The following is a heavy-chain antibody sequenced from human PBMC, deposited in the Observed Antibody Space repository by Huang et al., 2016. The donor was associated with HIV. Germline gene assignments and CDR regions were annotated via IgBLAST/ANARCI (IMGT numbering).Heavy chain of an antibody. CDR3: ARQDTSGWYADPYYFDY. CDR1: GGSISTSGYY. CDR2: IYYSGST. V-gene: IGHV4-39*01. D-gene: IGHD6-19*01. Sequence: QLQLQESGPGLVKPSETLSLTCTVSGGSISTSGYYWGRIRQPPGKGLEWIGSIYYSGSTSSHPSLKSRVTISVDTSKSQFSLKLSSVTAADTAVYYCARQDTSGWYADPYYFDYWGQGTLVTVSS. J-gene: IGHJ4*02.